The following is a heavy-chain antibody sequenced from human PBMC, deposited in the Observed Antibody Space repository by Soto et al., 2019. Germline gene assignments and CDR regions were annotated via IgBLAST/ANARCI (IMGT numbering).Heavy chain of an antibody. CDR1: GFTVSSNY. CDR2: IYSGGST. V-gene: IGHV3-53*04. CDR3: ASIKNYDILTGDEYFQH. J-gene: IGHJ1*01. D-gene: IGHD3-9*01. Sequence: GGSLRLSCAASGFTVSSNYMSWVRQAPGKGLEWVSVIYSGGSTYYADSVKGRFTISRHNSKNTLYLQMNSLRAEDTAVYYCASIKNYDILTGDEYFQHWGQGTLVTVSS.